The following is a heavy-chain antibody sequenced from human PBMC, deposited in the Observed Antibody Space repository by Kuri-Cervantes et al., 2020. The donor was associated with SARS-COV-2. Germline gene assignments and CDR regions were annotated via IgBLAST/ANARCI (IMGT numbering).Heavy chain of an antibody. Sequence: GESLKISCAASGFTFSSYGMHWVRQAPGKGLEWVAVISYDGSNKYYADSVKGRFTISRDNSKNTLYLQMNSLRAKDTAVHYCARDTSSSWVLDYGMDVWGQGTTVTVSS. CDR1: GFTFSSYG. D-gene: IGHD6-13*01. J-gene: IGHJ6*02. CDR2: ISYDGSNK. CDR3: ARDTSSSWVLDYGMDV. V-gene: IGHV3-30*03.